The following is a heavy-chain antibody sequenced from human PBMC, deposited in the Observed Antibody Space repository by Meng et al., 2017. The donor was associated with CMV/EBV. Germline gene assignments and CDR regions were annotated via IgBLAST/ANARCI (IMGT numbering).Heavy chain of an antibody. CDR3: AARIHILRVNTQDLSSGEAFDI. J-gene: IGHJ3*02. Sequence: SVKVSCKASGFTFTSSAVQWVRQARGQRLEWIGWIVVGSGNTNFAQKFQERVTITRDMSTSTAYMELSSLRSEDTAVYYSAARIHILRVNTQDLSSGEAFDIWGQGTMVTVSS. CDR1: GFTFTSSA. V-gene: IGHV1-58*01. D-gene: IGHD2-15*01. CDR2: IVVGSGNT.